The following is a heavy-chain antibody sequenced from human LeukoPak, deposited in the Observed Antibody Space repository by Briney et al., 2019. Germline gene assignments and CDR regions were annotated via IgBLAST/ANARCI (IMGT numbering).Heavy chain of an antibody. CDR3: AQWSRYFDY. D-gene: IGHD1-26*01. CDR1: GFTVSDYE. CDR2: IRSSGSTI. J-gene: IGHJ4*02. Sequence: PGGSLRLSCAASGFTVSDYEMNWVRQAPGKGLEWVSYIRSSGSTIYYADSVKGRFTISRDNSKNTLYLQMNSLRAEDTALYFCAQWSRYFDYWGQGTLVTVSS. V-gene: IGHV3-48*03.